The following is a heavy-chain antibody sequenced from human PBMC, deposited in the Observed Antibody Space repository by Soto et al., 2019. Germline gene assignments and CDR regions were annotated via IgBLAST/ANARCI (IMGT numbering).Heavy chain of an antibody. J-gene: IGHJ4*02. V-gene: IGHV3-23*01. D-gene: IGHD6-19*01. CDR2: ISGSGGST. Sequence: GLLRHCCGVSGFNFRSHAISWVRQATGKGLEWVSAISGSGGSTYYADSVKGRFTISRDNSKNTLYLQMNSLRAEDTAVYYCAKAEGQWPWVVFDYWGQGTLVTVSS. CDR1: GFNFRSHA. CDR3: AKAEGQWPWVVFDY.